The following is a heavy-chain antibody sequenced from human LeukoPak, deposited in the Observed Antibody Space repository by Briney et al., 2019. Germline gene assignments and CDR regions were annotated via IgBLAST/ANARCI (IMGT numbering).Heavy chain of an antibody. CDR2: ISGSGAST. CDR3: AKDREDFGDYGVLDF. D-gene: IGHD4-17*01. V-gene: IGHV3-23*01. J-gene: IGHJ4*02. Sequence: GGSLRLSCAASGFTFSSYAMSWVRQAPGKGLEWVSGISGSGASTYYADSVKGRFTISRDNSKNTLHLQMNSLRAEDTALYYCAKDREDFGDYGVLDFWGQGTLVTVSS. CDR1: GFTFSSYA.